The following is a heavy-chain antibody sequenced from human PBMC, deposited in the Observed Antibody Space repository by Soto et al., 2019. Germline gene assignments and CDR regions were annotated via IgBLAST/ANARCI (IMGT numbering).Heavy chain of an antibody. V-gene: IGHV4-31*03. CDR1: GGSITTGGYY. D-gene: IGHD4-17*01. J-gene: IGHJ4*02. Sequence: QVQLQESGPGLVKPSQTLSLTCTVSGGSITTGGYYWSWIRQHPGKGPEWIWYIYYSGSTYYNPSLESRVTISVDTSKNQFSLRLSSVTAADTAVYYCARGLSVTLFDYWGQGTLVAVSS. CDR3: ARGLSVTLFDY. CDR2: IYYSGST.